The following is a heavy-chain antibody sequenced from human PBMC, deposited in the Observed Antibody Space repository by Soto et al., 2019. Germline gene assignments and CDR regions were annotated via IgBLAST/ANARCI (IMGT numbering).Heavy chain of an antibody. CDR1: GGTFSSYT. Sequence: SVKVSCKASGGTFSSYTISWVRQAPGQGLEWMGRIIPILGIANYAQKFQGRVTITADKSTSTAYMELSSLRSEDTAVYYCARGPYMVREVNNWVDTWGQGTLVRVSS. V-gene: IGHV1-69*02. CDR2: IIPILGIA. CDR3: ARGPYMVREVNNWVDT. J-gene: IGHJ5*02. D-gene: IGHD3-10*01.